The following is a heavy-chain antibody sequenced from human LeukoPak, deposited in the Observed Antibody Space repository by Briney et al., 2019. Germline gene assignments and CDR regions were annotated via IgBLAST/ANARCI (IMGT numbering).Heavy chain of an antibody. CDR1: GGTFSSYA. CDR2: IIPIFGTA. V-gene: IGHV1-69*06. D-gene: IGHD2-15*01. Sequence: SVKVSCKASGGTFSSYAISWVRRAPGQGLEWMGGIIPIFGTANYAQKFQGRVTITADKSTSTAYMELSSLRSEDTAVYYCASVYVMGYCSGGSCYSGLDYWGQGTLVTVSS. J-gene: IGHJ4*02. CDR3: ASVYVMGYCSGGSCYSGLDY.